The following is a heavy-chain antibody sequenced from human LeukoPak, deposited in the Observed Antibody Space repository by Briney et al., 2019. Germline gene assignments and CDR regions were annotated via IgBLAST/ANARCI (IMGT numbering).Heavy chain of an antibody. CDR1: GFTFSSYA. V-gene: IGHV3-23*01. CDR2: INGGGVNT. J-gene: IGHJ4*02. CDR3: AKDLYSNYGPADY. Sequence: GSLRLSSAASGFTFSSYAMSWVRQAPGKGLEWVSTINGGGVNTHYADSVGGRFTISRDNSKNTLFLQMNSLRDEDTAVYYCAKDLYSNYGPADYWGQGNLVTVSS. D-gene: IGHD4-11*01.